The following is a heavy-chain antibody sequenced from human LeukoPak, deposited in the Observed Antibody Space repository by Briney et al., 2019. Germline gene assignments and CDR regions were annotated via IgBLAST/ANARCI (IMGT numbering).Heavy chain of an antibody. V-gene: IGHV3-15*01. CDR2: ITSKTDGGAT. CDR3: TTYLTT. CDR1: GFTFSSYA. D-gene: IGHD4/OR15-4a*01. Sequence: PGGSLRLSCAASGFTFSSYAMSWVRQAPGKGLEWVGRITSKTDGGATDYAAPVKGRFTISRDDSKNTLYLQMNSLKTEDTALYYCTTYLTTRGQGTLVTVSS. J-gene: IGHJ4*02.